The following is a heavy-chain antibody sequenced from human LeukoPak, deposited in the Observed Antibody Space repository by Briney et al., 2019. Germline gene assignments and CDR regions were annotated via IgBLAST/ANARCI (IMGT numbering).Heavy chain of an antibody. CDR1: GGSISKYY. Sequence: SETLSLTCSVFGGSISKYYWSWIRQPPGKGLEWIGYIYYTGSTKYNSSLKSRVTMSVDTSKNQFSLKLSSVTAADTAVYYCARDRNSGSSLDIWGQGTMLTVSS. J-gene: IGHJ3*02. D-gene: IGHD6-6*01. CDR3: ARDRNSGSSLDI. CDR2: IYYTGST. V-gene: IGHV4-59*01.